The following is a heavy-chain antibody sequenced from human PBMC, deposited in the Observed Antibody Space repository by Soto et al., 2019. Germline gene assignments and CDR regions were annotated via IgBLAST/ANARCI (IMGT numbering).Heavy chain of an antibody. CDR2: ISQTSTYT. CDR3: TTAERGKTGTRI. D-gene: IGHD1-1*01. CDR1: GFTFSDYY. Sequence: QAQLVESGGGLVKPGGSLRLSCAASGFTFSDYYMSWVRQAPGKGLEWLSYISQTSTYTAYADSVRGRFTISRDNAENSLYLQMNSLRVEDTALYYCTTAERGKTGTRIWGRGTLVTVSS. V-gene: IGHV3-11*06. J-gene: IGHJ4*02.